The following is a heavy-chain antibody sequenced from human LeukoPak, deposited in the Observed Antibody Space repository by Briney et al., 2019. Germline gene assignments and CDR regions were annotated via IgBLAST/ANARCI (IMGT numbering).Heavy chain of an antibody. CDR2: ISSNGGST. D-gene: IGHD3-16*01. CDR3: ARFAGIMTINWFDP. Sequence: GGSLRLSCSASGFTFSSYATHWVRQAPGKGLEYVSAISSNGGSTYYADSVKGRFTISRDNSKNTLYLQMSSLRAEDTAVYYCARFAGIMTINWFDPWGQGTLVTVSS. V-gene: IGHV3-64D*06. CDR1: GFTFSSYA. J-gene: IGHJ5*02.